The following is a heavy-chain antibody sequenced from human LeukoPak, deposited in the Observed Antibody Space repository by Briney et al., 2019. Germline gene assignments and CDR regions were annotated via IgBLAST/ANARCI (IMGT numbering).Heavy chain of an antibody. CDR3: ARVRGVITPHFDY. J-gene: IGHJ4*02. Sequence: PSETLSLTCTVSGGSISSYYRSWIRQPPGKGLEWIGYIYYSGSTNYNPSLKSRVAISVDTSKNQFSLKLSSMTAADTAVYYCARVRGVITPHFDYWGQGTVVTVSS. D-gene: IGHD3-10*01. CDR1: GGSISSYY. V-gene: IGHV4-59*01. CDR2: IYYSGST.